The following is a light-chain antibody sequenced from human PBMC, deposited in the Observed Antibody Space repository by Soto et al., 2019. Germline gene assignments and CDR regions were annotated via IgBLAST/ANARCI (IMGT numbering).Light chain of an antibody. Sequence: EIVMTQSPATLSVSPGETVTLSCRASQTVSSNLAWHQLKPGQPPRLLLYGAFTRAPGIPARFSGGGSGTEFTLTISSLQSEDFAVYYCQQYKSWPFTFGPGTKVDSK. CDR1: QTVSSN. CDR3: QQYKSWPFT. V-gene: IGKV3D-15*01. CDR2: GAF. J-gene: IGKJ3*01.